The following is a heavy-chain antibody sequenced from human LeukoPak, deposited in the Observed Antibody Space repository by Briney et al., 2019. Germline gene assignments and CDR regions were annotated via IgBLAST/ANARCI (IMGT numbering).Heavy chain of an antibody. CDR3: ASPMVVAAKSFDY. D-gene: IGHD2-15*01. Sequence: XYSXXXVRQAPGKGLXXXSSISRSSSYIYYPDSVKGRFTISRDNAKNSLYLQMNRLRAEDTAVYYCASPMVVAAKSFDYWGQGTLVTVSS. CDR1: XYS. J-gene: IGHJ4*02. V-gene: IGHV3-21*01. CDR2: ISRSSSYI.